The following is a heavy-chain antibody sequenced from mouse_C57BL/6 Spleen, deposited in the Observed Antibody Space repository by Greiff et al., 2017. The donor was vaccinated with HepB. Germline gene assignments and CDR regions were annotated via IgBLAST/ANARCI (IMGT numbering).Heavy chain of an antibody. CDR2: ISYDGSN. J-gene: IGHJ3*01. V-gene: IGHV3-6*01. D-gene: IGHD2-2*01. Sequence: DVKLQESGPGLVKPSQSLSLTCSVPGYSITSGYYWNWIRQFPGNKLEWMGYISYDGSNNYNPSLKNRISITRDTSKNQFFLKLNSVTTEDTATYYCARDNGYDTAYWGQGTLVTVSA. CDR1: GYSITSGYY. CDR3: ARDNGYDTAY.